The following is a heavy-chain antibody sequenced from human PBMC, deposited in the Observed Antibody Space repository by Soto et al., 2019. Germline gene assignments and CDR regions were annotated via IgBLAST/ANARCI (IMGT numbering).Heavy chain of an antibody. V-gene: IGHV4-30-4*01. J-gene: IGHJ4*02. CDR2: IYYSGFT. CDR1: GGSISSGDYY. CDR3: ARSDNYVPFDH. D-gene: IGHD4-4*01. Sequence: QAQLQESGPGLVKPSQTLSLTCTVSGGSISSGDYYWSWIRQPPGKGLEWIGYIYYSGFTYYNPSLNSRLTMSVDTSKNQFSLKLSSVIAADTAVYYCARSDNYVPFDHWGQGTLVTVSS.